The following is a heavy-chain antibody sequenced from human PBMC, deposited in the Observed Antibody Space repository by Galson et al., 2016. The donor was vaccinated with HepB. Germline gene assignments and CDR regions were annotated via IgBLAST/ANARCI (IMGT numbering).Heavy chain of an antibody. CDR3: AGVPSGKRLDY. Sequence: SLRLSCAASGFTVSSSYMSWVRQAPGKGLEWVSVIYSCGSTYYADSVKGRFTISRDNSRNTLYLQMNSLRADDTSVYYCAGVPSGKRLDYWGQGTLVTVPS. CDR1: GFTVSSSY. J-gene: IGHJ4*02. CDR2: IYSCGST. V-gene: IGHV3-53*01. D-gene: IGHD4-23*01.